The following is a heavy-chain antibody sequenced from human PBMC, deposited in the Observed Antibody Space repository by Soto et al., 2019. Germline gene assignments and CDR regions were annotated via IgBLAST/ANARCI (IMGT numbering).Heavy chain of an antibody. CDR3: AREVGDAGFDY. CDR1: GFSFSSYS. J-gene: IGHJ4*02. Sequence: EVQLVESGGGLVKPGGSLRLSCAASGFSFSSYSMNWVRQAPGKGLEWVSYISTRGSYIYYADSLKERFTISRDNAKNSLYILMNSLRAEDTAVYYCAREVGDAGFDYWGQGTLVTVSS. D-gene: IGHD1-26*01. CDR2: ISTRGSYI. V-gene: IGHV3-21*01.